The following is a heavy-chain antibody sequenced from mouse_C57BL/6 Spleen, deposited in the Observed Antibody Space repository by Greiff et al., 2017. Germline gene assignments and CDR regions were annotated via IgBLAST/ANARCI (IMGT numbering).Heavy chain of an antibody. CDR3: ARGSNYLYFDY. J-gene: IGHJ2*01. CDR2: INPSSGYT. V-gene: IGHV1-4*01. Sequence: VQLQQSGAELARPGASVKMSCKASGYTFTSYTMHWVKQRPGQGLEWIGYINPSSGYTKYNQKFKDKATLTADKSSSTAYMQLSSLTSEDSAVYYCARGSNYLYFDYWGQGTTLTVSS. D-gene: IGHD2-5*01. CDR1: GYTFTSYT.